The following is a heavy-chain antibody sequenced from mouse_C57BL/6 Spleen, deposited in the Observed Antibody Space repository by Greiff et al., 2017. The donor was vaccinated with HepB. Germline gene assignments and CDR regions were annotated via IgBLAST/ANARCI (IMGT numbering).Heavy chain of an antibody. D-gene: IGHD4-1*01. V-gene: IGHV7-3*01. CDR1: GFTFTDYY. Sequence: DVMLVESGGGLVQPGGSLSLSCAASGFTFTDYYMSWVRQPPGKALEWLGFIRNKANGYTTEYSASVKGRFTISRDNSQSILYLQMNALRAEDSATYYCARYLANWGDWYFDVWGTGTTVTVSS. CDR3: ARYLANWGDWYFDV. J-gene: IGHJ1*03. CDR2: IRNKANGYTT.